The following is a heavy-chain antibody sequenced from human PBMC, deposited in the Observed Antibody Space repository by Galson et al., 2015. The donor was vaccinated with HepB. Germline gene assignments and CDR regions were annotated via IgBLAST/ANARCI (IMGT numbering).Heavy chain of an antibody. CDR2: ISAYNGNT. J-gene: IGHJ6*02. V-gene: IGHV1-18*04. D-gene: IGHD3-22*01. CDR1: GYTFTSYG. Sequence: SVKASCKASGYTFTSYGISWVRQAPGQGLEWMGWISAYNGNTNYAQKLQGRVTMTTDTSTSTAYMELRSLRSDDTAVYYCARVIGGPATGNYYYGMDVWGQGTTVTVSS. CDR3: ARVIGGPATGNYYYGMDV.